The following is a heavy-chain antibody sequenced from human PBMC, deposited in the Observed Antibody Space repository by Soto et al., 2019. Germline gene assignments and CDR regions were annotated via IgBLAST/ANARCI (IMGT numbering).Heavy chain of an antibody. CDR2: IWYDGSNK. D-gene: IGHD2-15*01. CDR1: GFTFSSYG. Sequence: QVQLVESGGGVVQPGRSLRLSCAASGFTFSSYGMRWVRQAPGKGLEWVAVIWYDGSNKYYADSVKGRFTISRDNSKNTLYLQMNSLRAEDTAVYYCARDLLTTPFDYWGQGTLVTVSS. J-gene: IGHJ4*02. V-gene: IGHV3-33*01. CDR3: ARDLLTTPFDY.